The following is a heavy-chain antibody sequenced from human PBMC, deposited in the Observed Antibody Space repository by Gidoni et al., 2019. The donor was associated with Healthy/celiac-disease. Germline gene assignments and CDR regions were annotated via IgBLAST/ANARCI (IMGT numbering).Heavy chain of an antibody. D-gene: IGHD2-2*02. V-gene: IGHV3-23*01. CDR1: GFTFSSYA. CDR3: ATVPAAIQRNAFDI. J-gene: IGHJ3*02. Sequence: EVQLLESGGGLVQPGGSLRLSCSASGFTFSSYAMSWVRQAPGKGMEWVSAISGRGGSTYYADSVKGRCTISRDNSKNTLYLQMNSLRAEDTAVYYCATVPAAIQRNAFDIWGQGTMVTVSS. CDR2: ISGRGGST.